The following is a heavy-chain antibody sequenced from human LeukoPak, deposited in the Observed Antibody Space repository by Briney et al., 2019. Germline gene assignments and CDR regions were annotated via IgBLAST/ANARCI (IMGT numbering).Heavy chain of an antibody. V-gene: IGHV1-69*04. J-gene: IGHJ4*02. Sequence: ASVKVSCKASGGIFSSYAISWVRQAPGQGLEWMGRIIPILGIANYAQKFQGRVTIPADKSTSTAYMALSSLRSEDTAVYYCARDLPPYYFDYWGQGTLVTVSS. CDR2: IIPILGIA. CDR1: GGIFSSYA. CDR3: ARDLPPYYFDY.